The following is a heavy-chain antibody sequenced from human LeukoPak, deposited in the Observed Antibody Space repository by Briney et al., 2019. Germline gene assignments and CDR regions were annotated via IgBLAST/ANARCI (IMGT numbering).Heavy chain of an antibody. CDR2: ISAYNGNT. D-gene: IGHD6-6*01. CDR3: AREYSSSLYYYYYMDV. CDR1: GYTFTSYG. Sequence: GASVKVSCKASGYTFTSYGISWVRQAPGQGLEWMGWISAYNGNTNYAQKLHGRVTMTTDTSTSTAYMELRSLRSDDTAVYYCAREYSSSLYYYYYMDVWGKGTTVTVSS. J-gene: IGHJ6*03. V-gene: IGHV1-18*01.